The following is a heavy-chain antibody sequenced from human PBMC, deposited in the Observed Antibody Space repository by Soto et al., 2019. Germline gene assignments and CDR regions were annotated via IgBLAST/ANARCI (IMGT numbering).Heavy chain of an antibody. J-gene: IGHJ4*02. CDR3: ARPMPHDYGDYASFDY. V-gene: IGHV4-39*01. CDR1: GGSISSSSYY. CDR2: IYYSGST. D-gene: IGHD4-17*01. Sequence: SETLSLTCTVSGGSISSSSYYWGWIRQPPGKGLEWIGSIYYSGSTYYNPSLKSRVTISVDTSKNQFSLKLSSVTAADTAVYYCARPMPHDYGDYASFDYWGQGTLVTVSS.